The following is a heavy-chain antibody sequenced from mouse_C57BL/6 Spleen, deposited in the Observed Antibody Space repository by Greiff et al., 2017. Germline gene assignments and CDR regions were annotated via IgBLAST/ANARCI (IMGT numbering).Heavy chain of an antibody. CDR2: IDPENGDT. D-gene: IGHD3-2*02. Sequence: EVKLQESGAELVRPGASVKLSCTASGFNIKDDYMHWVKQRPEQGLEWIGWIDPENGDTEYASKFQGKATITADTSSNTAYLQLSSLTSEDTAVYSCTTGAQARGGYAMDYWGQGTSVTVSS. CDR3: TTGAQARGGYAMDY. CDR1: GFNIKDDY. V-gene: IGHV14-4*01. J-gene: IGHJ4*01.